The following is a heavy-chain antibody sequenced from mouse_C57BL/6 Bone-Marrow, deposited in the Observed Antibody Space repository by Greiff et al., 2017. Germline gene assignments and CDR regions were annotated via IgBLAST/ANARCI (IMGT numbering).Heavy chain of an antibody. CDR1: GFNIKDDY. Sequence: VQLQQSGAELVRPGASVKLSCTASGFNIKDDYMHWVKQRPEQGLEWIGWIDPENGDTEYASKFQGKATITADTSSNTAYLQLSSLTSEDTAVYYCTTAYGRGFAYWGQGTLVTVSA. V-gene: IGHV14-4*01. D-gene: IGHD1-1*01. J-gene: IGHJ3*01. CDR2: IDPENGDT. CDR3: TTAYGRGFAY.